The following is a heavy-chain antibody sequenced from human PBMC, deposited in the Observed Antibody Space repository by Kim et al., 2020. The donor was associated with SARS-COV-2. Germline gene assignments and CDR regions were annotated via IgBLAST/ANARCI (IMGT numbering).Heavy chain of an antibody. D-gene: IGHD3-3*01. CDR1: GFTISSHW. CDR2: INTDATVM. V-gene: IGHV3-74*03. CDR3: AGAIGGAVGVV. Sequence: GGSLRLSCAASGFTISSHWMHWVRQVPGKGLFWVSRINTDATVMAYADSVKGRFIISRDSAKSTVYLQMNSLRDEDTAVYDCAGAIGGAVGVVWGRGILVTVSS. J-gene: IGHJ4*02.